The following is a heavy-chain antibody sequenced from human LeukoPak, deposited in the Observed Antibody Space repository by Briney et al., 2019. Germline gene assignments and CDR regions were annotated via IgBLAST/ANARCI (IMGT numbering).Heavy chain of an antibody. V-gene: IGHV3-66*02. CDR3: ARTTTPHYYGSGSYALGY. CDR2: IYSGGDT. CDR1: GFTISINY. J-gene: IGHJ4*02. D-gene: IGHD3-10*01. Sequence: GSLRLSCAVSGFTISINYMSWVRQAPGRGLEWVSSIYSGGDTYYADSVKGRFNISRDNSKNTLYLQMSSLSAEDTAVYYCARTTTPHYYGSGSYALGYWGQGTLVTVPS.